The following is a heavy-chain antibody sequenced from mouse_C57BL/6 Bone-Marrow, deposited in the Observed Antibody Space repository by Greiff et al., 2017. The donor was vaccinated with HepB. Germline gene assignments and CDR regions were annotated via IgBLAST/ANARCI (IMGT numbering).Heavy chain of an antibody. J-gene: IGHJ4*01. V-gene: IGHV1-82*01. Sequence: QVQLQQSGPELVKPGASVKISCKASGYAFSSSWMNWVKQRPGKGLEWIGRIYPGDGDTNYNGKFKGKATLTADKSYSTAYMQLSSLTSEDSAVYFCAREGDGNDGAMDYWGQGTSVTVSS. CDR3: AREGDGNDGAMDY. CDR1: GYAFSSSW. D-gene: IGHD2-1*01. CDR2: IYPGDGDT.